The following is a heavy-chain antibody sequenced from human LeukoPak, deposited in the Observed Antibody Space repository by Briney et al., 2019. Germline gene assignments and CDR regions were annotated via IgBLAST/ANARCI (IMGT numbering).Heavy chain of an antibody. CDR1: GGSFSGYY. J-gene: IGHJ4*02. Sequence: SETLSLTCAVYGGSFSGYYWSWIRQPPGKGLEWIGEINHSGSTNYNPSLKSRVTISVDTSKNQFSLKLSSVTAADTAVYYCASGGDYGDYGGHFDYWAREPWSPSPQ. D-gene: IGHD4-17*01. CDR2: INHSGST. V-gene: IGHV4-34*01. CDR3: ASGGDYGDYGGHFDY.